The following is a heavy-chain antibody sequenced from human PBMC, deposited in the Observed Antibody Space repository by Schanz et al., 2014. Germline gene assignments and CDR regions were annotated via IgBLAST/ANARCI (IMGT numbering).Heavy chain of an antibody. D-gene: IGHD2-21*01. V-gene: IGHV3-33*06. CDR2: IWYDGNNK. CDR1: GFTFSSYG. Sequence: VQLVESGGGLVQPGGSLRLSCAASGFTFSSYGMHWVRQAPGKGLEWVAVIWYDGNNKYYADSVKGRFTISRDNSKNILYLQMNSLRAEDTAVYYCAKGQLLSYYFDYWGQGTLVTVSS. J-gene: IGHJ4*02. CDR3: AKGQLLSYYFDY.